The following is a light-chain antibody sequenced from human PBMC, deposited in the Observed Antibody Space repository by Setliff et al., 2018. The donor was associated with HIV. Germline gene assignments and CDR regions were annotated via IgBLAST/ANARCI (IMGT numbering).Light chain of an antibody. Sequence: QSVLTQPASVSGSPGQSITISCTGTSRDVGGYNYVSWYQQHPGKAPKLIIYEVRNRPPGVSNRFSGSKSGNTASLTISGLQAEDEADYYCSSYAISNTLPFGTGTKVTVL. CDR1: SRDVGGYNY. CDR3: SSYAISNTLP. J-gene: IGLJ1*01. V-gene: IGLV2-14*01. CDR2: EVR.